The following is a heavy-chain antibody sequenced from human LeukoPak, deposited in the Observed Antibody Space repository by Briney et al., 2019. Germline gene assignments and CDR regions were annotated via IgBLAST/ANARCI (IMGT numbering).Heavy chain of an antibody. CDR2: INHSGYT. J-gene: IGHJ4*02. CDR1: GVAFSNYY. CDR3: TRAVAGHPD. V-gene: IGHV4-34*01. D-gene: IGHD6-19*01. Sequence: PWDTLSLTCAVSGVAFSNYYWSWVRQSPTKGLEWIGEINHSGYTNYNPSLKSRVTISIDTSKNQFSLMVTSVTAADTGVYYCTRAVAGHPDWGQGTLVTVAS.